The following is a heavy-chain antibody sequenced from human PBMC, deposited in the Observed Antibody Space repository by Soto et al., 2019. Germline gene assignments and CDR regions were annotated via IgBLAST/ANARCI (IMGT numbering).Heavy chain of an antibody. V-gene: IGHV4-59*01. Sequence: SETLSLTSTVSGGSISSYDWSWIRQSPGKGLEWIGYIYSSGSTHYNPSLQNRVTISIDTSKNQVSLKVNSVTAADTAVYYCARDHPHSYGVYYFDYWGQGTPVTVSS. CDR2: IYSSGST. CDR3: ARDHPHSYGVYYFDY. D-gene: IGHD5-18*01. J-gene: IGHJ4*02. CDR1: GGSISSYD.